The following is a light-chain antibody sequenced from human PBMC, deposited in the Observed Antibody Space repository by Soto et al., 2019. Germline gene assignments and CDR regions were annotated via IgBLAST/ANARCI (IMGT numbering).Light chain of an antibody. Sequence: DIVMTQSPDSLAVSLGARATITCRSSQSVLYYNSRNYLAWYHQQPVQPPKLLIYWASTRESGVPDRFRVSGSGTDFTLTISSLQAEDGAVYYCQQYYTTPYTFGQGTKLEIK. CDR1: QSVLYYNSRNY. CDR2: WAS. CDR3: QQYYTTPYT. V-gene: IGKV4-1*01. J-gene: IGKJ2*01.